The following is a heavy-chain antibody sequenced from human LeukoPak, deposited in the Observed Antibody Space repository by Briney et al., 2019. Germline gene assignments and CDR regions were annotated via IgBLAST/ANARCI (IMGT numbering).Heavy chain of an antibody. V-gene: IGHV4-39*07. CDR3: ARYSSGDY. CDR2: IYHSGST. J-gene: IGHJ4*02. Sequence: PSETLSLTCTVSGGSISSSSYYWGWIRQPPGKGLEWIGSIYHSGSTDYNPSLKSRVTISVDTSKNQFSLKLSSVTAADTAMYYCARYSSGDYWGRGTLVTVSS. D-gene: IGHD4-11*01. CDR1: GGSISSSSYY.